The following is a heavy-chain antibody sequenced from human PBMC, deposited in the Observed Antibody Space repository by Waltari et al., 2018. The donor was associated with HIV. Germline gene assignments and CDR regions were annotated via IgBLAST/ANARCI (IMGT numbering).Heavy chain of an antibody. CDR2: IKSDGSEI. CDR3: ADPFADLDL. J-gene: IGHJ2*01. CDR1: GFTFSNHW. Sequence: EVQLVESGGGLVQPGGSLRLSCAASGFTFSNHWMHWVRQAPGKGLVWVSHIKSDGSEITYAESVKGRFTISRDNAKNTLYLQMTSLRAEDTAVYYCADPFADLDLWGRGTLVTVSS. V-gene: IGHV3-74*01.